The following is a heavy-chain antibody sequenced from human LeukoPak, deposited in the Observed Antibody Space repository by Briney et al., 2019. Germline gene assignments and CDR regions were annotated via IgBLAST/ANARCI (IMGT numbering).Heavy chain of an antibody. J-gene: IGHJ6*03. CDR2: INPSGGST. CDR3: ARDPGYTGDYYYMDV. V-gene: IGHV1-46*01. CDR1: GYTFTSYY. Sequence: ASVTVSCKASGYTFTSYYMHWVRQAPGQGLEWMGIINPSGGSTSYAQKFQGRVTMTRDMSTSTVYMELSSLRSEDTAVYYCARDPGYTGDYYYMDVWGKGTTVTVSS. D-gene: IGHD5-24*01.